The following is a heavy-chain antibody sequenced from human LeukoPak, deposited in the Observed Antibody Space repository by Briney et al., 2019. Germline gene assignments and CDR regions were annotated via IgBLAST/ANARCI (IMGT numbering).Heavy chain of an antibody. V-gene: IGHV3-48*03. CDR3: ARAGWWELGLGFDY. Sequence: GGSLRLSCAASVFAFSTYEMNCLRQAPGKGLEWVSHISSSGSTIYYADSVKGRFTISRDNAKNSLYLQMNRLRAEDTAVYYCARAGWWELGLGFDYWGQGTLVTVSS. J-gene: IGHJ4*02. CDR1: VFAFSTYE. D-gene: IGHD1-26*01. CDR2: ISSSGSTI.